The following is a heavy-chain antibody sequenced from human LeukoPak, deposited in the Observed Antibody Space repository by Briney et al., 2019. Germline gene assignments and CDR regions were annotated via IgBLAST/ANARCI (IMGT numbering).Heavy chain of an antibody. CDR3: ARGLGITMVRGAIGY. Sequence: SETLSLTCAVYGGSFSGYYWSWIRQPPGKGLEWIGEINHSGSTNYNPSLKSRVTISVDTSKNQFSLKLSSVTAADTAVYYCARGLGITMVRGAIGYWGQGTLVTVSS. J-gene: IGHJ4*02. CDR2: INHSGST. D-gene: IGHD3-10*01. V-gene: IGHV4-34*01. CDR1: GGSFSGYY.